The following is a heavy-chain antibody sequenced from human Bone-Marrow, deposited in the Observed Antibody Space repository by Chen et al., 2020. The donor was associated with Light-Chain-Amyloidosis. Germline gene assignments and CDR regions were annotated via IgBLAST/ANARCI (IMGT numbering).Heavy chain of an antibody. V-gene: IGHV1-3*01. CDR1: GYTFTSYA. J-gene: IGHJ4*02. Sequence: QVQLVQSGAEVKKPGASVKVSCKASGYTFTSYAMHWVRQAPGQRLEWMGWINAGNGNTKYSQKVQGRVTITRDTAASTAYMELSSLRSEDTAVYYCARDWGSGSPALWGQGTLVTVSS. CDR3: ARDWGSGSPAL. CDR2: INAGNGNT. D-gene: IGHD3-10*01.